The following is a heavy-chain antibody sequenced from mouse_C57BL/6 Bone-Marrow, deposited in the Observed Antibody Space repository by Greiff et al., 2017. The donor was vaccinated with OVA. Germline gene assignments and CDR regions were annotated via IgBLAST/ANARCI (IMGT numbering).Heavy chain of an antibody. J-gene: IGHJ2*01. CDR1: GFTFSDYY. CDR2: LSNGGGST. V-gene: IGHV5-12*01. CDR3: ARHGYYFDY. Sequence: EVKLMESGGGLVQPGGSLKLSCAASGFTFSDYYMYWVRQTPEKRLEWVAYLSNGGGSTYYPDTVKGRFTISRDNAKNTLYLQMSRLKSEDTAMYYCARHGYYFDYWGQGTTLTVSS.